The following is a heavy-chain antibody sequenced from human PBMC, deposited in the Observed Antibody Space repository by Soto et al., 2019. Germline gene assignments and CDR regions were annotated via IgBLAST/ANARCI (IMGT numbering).Heavy chain of an antibody. CDR3: ARGDDGMDV. CDR2: IYYSGST. CDR1: GGSISSYY. V-gene: IGHV4-59*01. Sequence: SETLSLTGTVSGGSISSYYWSWIRQPPGKGLEWIGYIYYSGSTDYNPSLKSRVTISVDTSKNQFSLKLSSVTAADTAVYYCARGDDGMDVWGQGTTVTV. J-gene: IGHJ6*02.